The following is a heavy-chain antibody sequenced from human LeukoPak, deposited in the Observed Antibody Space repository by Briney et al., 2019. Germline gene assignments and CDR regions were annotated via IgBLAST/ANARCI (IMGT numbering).Heavy chain of an antibody. D-gene: IGHD6-19*01. CDR1: GFTLSSYA. Sequence: GGSLRLSCAASGFTLSSYALSWVRQAPGKGLEWISVISGSDGSTDYADSVKGRFTISRDNSKNTLYLQMNSLRAEDTAVYYCAKGAGSPQYWGQGTLVTVSS. CDR3: AKGAGSPQY. J-gene: IGHJ4*02. CDR2: ISGSDGST. V-gene: IGHV3-23*01.